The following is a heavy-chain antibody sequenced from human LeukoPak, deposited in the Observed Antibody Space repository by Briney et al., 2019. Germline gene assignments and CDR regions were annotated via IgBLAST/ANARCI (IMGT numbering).Heavy chain of an antibody. CDR3: ATTRTQWFGELSLTPNGMDV. J-gene: IGHJ6*02. V-gene: IGHV1-24*01. CDR2: FYPEDGET. Sequence: ASVKVSCKVSGYTLTELSMHWVRQAPGKGLGWMGGFYPEDGETIYAQKFQGRVTMTEDTSTDTAYMELSSLRSEDTAVYYCATTRTQWFGELSLTPNGMDVWGQGTTVTVSS. CDR1: GYTLTELS. D-gene: IGHD3-10*01.